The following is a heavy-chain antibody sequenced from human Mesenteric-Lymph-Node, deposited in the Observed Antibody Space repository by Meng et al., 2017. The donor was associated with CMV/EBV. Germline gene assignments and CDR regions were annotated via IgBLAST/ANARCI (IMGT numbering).Heavy chain of an antibody. CDR2: MYYSGTT. CDR1: GGSISSRTYY. CDR3: ARASRVNYGANSGWFDP. D-gene: IGHD4-23*01. V-gene: IGHV4-39*02. J-gene: IGHJ5*02. Sequence: SETLSLTCTVSGGSISSRTYYWAWIRQPPGKGLEWLGSMYYSGTTSYNPSLTSRVTISLDTSKNHFSQKLSSVTAADTAVYYCARASRVNYGANSGWFDPWGQGTLVTVSS.